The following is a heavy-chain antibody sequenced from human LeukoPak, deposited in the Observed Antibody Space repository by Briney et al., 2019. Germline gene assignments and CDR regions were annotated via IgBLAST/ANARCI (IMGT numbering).Heavy chain of an antibody. CDR2: IYSSGST. CDR3: ARSTPVYGDYSPPFDY. CDR1: GGSISSSYYY. Sequence: SETLSLTCTVSGGSISSSYYYWGWIRQPPGKGLEWIGSIYSSGSTYYNPSLKSRVTISVDTSKNQFSLKLTSVTAADTAVYYCARSTPVYGDYSPPFDYWGQGTLVTVSS. J-gene: IGHJ4*02. D-gene: IGHD4-17*01. V-gene: IGHV4-39*01.